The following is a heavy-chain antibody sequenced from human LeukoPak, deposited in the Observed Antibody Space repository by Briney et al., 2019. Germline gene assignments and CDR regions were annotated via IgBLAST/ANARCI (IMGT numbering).Heavy chain of an antibody. CDR2: ISGSGGST. CDR3: AKDLFRSPQIDY. V-gene: IGHV3-23*01. CDR1: GFTFSSYS. D-gene: IGHD1-26*01. Sequence: GGSLRLSCAASGFTFSSYSMSWVRQAPGKGLEWVSAISGSGGSTYYADSVKGRFTISRDNSKNTLYLQMNSLRAEDTAVYYCAKDLFRSPQIDYWGQGTLVTVSS. J-gene: IGHJ4*02.